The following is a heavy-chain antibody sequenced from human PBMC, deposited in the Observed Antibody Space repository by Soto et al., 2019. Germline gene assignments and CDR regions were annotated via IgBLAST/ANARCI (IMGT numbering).Heavy chain of an antibody. Sequence: PGESLKISCQGSGYTFSDYRITWVRQMPGKGLEWMGRIDPSDSYTNYGPSFQGHVTVSVDNSNNTAFLQWSSLKASDTATYYCARRQRVLGGTYSTRSYNYFYGLDVWGQGTTVTVSS. D-gene: IGHD3-10*01. CDR3: ARRQRVLGGTYSTRSYNYFYGLDV. CDR2: IDPSDSYT. J-gene: IGHJ6*02. V-gene: IGHV5-10-1*01. CDR1: GYTFSDYR.